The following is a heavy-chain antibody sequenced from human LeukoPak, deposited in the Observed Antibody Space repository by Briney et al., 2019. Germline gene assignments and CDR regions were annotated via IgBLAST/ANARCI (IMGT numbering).Heavy chain of an antibody. J-gene: IGHJ3*02. Sequence: SETLSLTCTVSGGSISSYYWSWIRQPPGKGLEWIGYIYYSGSTNYNPSLKSRVTISVDTSKNQFSLKLSSVTAADTAVYYCARSVVVVAATLDPAFDIWGQGTTVTVSS. CDR3: ARSVVVVAATLDPAFDI. V-gene: IGHV4-59*01. CDR2: IYYSGST. CDR1: GGSISSYY. D-gene: IGHD2-15*01.